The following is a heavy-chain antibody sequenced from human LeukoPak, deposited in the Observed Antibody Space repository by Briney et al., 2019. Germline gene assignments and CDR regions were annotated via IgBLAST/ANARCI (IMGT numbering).Heavy chain of an antibody. Sequence: ASVKVSCKASGGTFSSYAISWVRQAPGQGLEWMGGIIPIFGTANYAQKFQGRVTITTDEPTSTAYMELSSLRSEDTAVYYCARDNYAGANWFDPWGQGTLVTVSS. J-gene: IGHJ5*02. D-gene: IGHD1-7*01. CDR3: ARDNYAGANWFDP. CDR2: IIPIFGTA. CDR1: GGTFSSYA. V-gene: IGHV1-69*05.